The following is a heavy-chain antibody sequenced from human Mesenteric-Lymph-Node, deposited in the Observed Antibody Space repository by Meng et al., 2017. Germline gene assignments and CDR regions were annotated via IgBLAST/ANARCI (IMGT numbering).Heavy chain of an antibody. CDR3: ARDAPGFGNFVDY. V-gene: IGHV3-7*01. Sequence: GESLKISCAASGFTFTNYWMSWVRQAPGKGLEWVANIKQDGSEKYYVDSVKGRFTISRDNAKNSLYLQMNSLRAEDTAVYYCARDAPGFGNFVDYWGQGTLVTVSS. J-gene: IGHJ4*02. CDR1: GFTFTNYW. D-gene: IGHD3-16*01. CDR2: IKQDGSEK.